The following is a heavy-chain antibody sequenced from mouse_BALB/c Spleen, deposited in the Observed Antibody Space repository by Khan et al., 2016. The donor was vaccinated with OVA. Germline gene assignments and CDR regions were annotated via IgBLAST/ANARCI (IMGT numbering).Heavy chain of an antibody. D-gene: IGHD1-2*01. CDR3: ARTARIKY. CDR2: ISYSGST. V-gene: IGHV3-2*02. CDR1: GYSITSGYD. Sequence: VQLKQSGPGLVKPSQSLSLTCTVTGYSITSGYDWNWIRQFPGNKLEWMGYISYSGSTNYNPSLKSRISITRDTSKNQFFLQLNSVTTEDTATYYCARTARIKYWGQGTTLTVSS. J-gene: IGHJ2*01.